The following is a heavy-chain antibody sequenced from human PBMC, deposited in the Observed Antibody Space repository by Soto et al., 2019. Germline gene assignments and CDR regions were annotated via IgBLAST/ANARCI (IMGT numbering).Heavy chain of an antibody. V-gene: IGHV5-10-1*01. D-gene: IGHD1-26*01. Sequence: ERMKICSKGAGYIFASYWISCVLEMPVKGLEWMGRIEPSDSYTNYSPSFQGHVTISADKSISTAYLQWSSLKASDTAMYYCARHGSGSYLTGYWGQGTLVTVSS. J-gene: IGHJ4*02. CDR1: GYIFASYW. CDR3: ARHGSGSYLTGY. CDR2: IEPSDSYT.